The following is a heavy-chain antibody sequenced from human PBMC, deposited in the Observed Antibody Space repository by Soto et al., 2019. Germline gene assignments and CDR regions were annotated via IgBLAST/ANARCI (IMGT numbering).Heavy chain of an antibody. CDR1: GYSFTSYW. V-gene: IGHV5-51*01. D-gene: IGHD3-22*01. CDR3: ARTPGFSYVSLGYYINH. J-gene: IGHJ4*01. Sequence: PGESLKISCKGSGYSFTSYWIGWVRQMPGKGLEWMGIIYPAASDTRYSPSFQGQVTISADKSISTAYLQWSSLKASDTAMYYCARTPGFSYVSLGYYINHWGHATLVSASS. CDR2: IYPAASDT.